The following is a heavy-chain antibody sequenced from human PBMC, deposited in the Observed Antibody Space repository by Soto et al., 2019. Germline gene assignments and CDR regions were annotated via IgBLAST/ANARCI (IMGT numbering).Heavy chain of an antibody. CDR1: GFTFDDYA. CDR2: ISWNSGGI. V-gene: IGHV3-9*01. CDR3: AKGRYYGSGSYVDY. J-gene: IGHJ4*02. D-gene: IGHD3-10*01. Sequence: SLRLSCAASGFTFDDYAMHWVRQAPGKGLEWVSGISWNSGGIGYADSVKGRFTISRDNAKNSLYLQMNSLRAEDTALYYCAKGRYYGSGSYVDYWGQGTLVTVSS.